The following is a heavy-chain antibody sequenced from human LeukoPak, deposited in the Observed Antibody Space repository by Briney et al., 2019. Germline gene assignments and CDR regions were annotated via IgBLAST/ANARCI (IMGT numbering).Heavy chain of an antibody. CDR1: GYTFTDYY. CDR3: ARGRSDYYLDP. V-gene: IGHV1-2*02. J-gene: IGHJ5*02. CDR2: IYPNSGGT. Sequence: ASVKVSCKASGYTFTDYYMHWVRQAPGQGLEWMGWIYPNSGGTNYAQNFQGRVTMTRDTSISTAYMGLSRLRSDDTAVYFCARGRSDYYLDPWGQGTLVTVSS. D-gene: IGHD3-22*01.